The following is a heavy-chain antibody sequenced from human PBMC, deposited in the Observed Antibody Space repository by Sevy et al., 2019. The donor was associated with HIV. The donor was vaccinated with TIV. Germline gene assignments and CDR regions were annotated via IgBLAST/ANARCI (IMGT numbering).Heavy chain of an antibody. V-gene: IGHV4-61*01. CDR2: IYKTGST. J-gene: IGHJ6*03. Sequence: SETLSLSCSVSGGSVSSGTYYWSWIRQPPGKGLEWIGHIYKTGSTNYKLSLQSRVTISVDTSTNQFSLRQRSVTAADTAVYYCARVPRGQLWYSGSLGGYYYHMDVWGKGTTVTVSS. CDR3: ARVPRGQLWYSGSLGGYYYHMDV. CDR1: GGSVSSGTYY. D-gene: IGHD3-16*01.